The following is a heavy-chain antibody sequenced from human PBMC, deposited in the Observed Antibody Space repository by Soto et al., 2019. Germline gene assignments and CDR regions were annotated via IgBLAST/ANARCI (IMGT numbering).Heavy chain of an antibody. CDR1: GYTFTSYA. Sequence: ASVKVSCKASGYTFTSYAISWVRQAPGQGLEWMGWISAYNGNTKYAQKVQGRVTMTTDTSTNTAYMELRSLRSDDTAVYYCARGPVGDGYVFDYWGQGTLVTVSS. J-gene: IGHJ4*02. CDR2: ISAYNGNT. CDR3: ARGPVGDGYVFDY. D-gene: IGHD3-16*01. V-gene: IGHV1-18*01.